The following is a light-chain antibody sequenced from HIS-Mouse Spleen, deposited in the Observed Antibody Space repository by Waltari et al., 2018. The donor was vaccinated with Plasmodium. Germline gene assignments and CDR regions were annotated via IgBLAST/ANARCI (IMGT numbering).Light chain of an antibody. J-gene: IGLJ1*01. CDR3: AAWDDSLNGYV. CDR1: SSNIGSNT. CDR2: GNK. V-gene: IGLV1-44*01. Sequence: QSVLTQPPSASGTPGQRVTISCSGSSSNIGSNTVNWYQQLPGTAPKLLIYGNKQRPSGVPDRFSGSRSGTSASLAISWLQSEDEADYYCAAWDDSLNGYVFGTGTKVTVL.